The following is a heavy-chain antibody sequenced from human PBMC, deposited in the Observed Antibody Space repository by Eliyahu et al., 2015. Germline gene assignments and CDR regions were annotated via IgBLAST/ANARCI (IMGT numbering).Heavy chain of an antibody. J-gene: IGHJ5*02. V-gene: IGHV4-59*01. CDR1: GXSXXXYY. Sequence: QVQLQESGPGLVKPSETLSLTCTCSGXSXXXYYWXXIRQPXGKGLEWIGYIYYSGSTNYNPSLKSRVTISVDTSKNQFSLKLSSVTAADTAVYYCAIGSFSSWYHWGQGTLVTVSS. D-gene: IGHD6-13*01. CDR2: IYYSGST. CDR3: AIGSFSSWYH.